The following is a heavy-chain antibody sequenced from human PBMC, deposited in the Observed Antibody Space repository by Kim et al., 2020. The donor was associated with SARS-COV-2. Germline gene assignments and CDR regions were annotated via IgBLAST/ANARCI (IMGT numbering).Heavy chain of an antibody. D-gene: IGHD1-26*01. J-gene: IGHJ4*02. Sequence: GGSLRLSCAASGFTFSSYSMNWVRQAPGKGLEWVSYISSSTIYYADSVKGRFTISRDNAKNSLYLQMNSLRAEDTAVYYCTADTTNFDYWGQGTLVTVSS. CDR2: ISSSTI. CDR3: TADTTNFDY. CDR1: GFTFSSYS. V-gene: IGHV3-48*04.